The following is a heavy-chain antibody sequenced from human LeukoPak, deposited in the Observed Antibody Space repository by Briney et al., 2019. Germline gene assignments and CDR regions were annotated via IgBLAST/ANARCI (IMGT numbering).Heavy chain of an antibody. Sequence: SETLSLTCTVSGGSISSSSYYWGWIRQPPGKGLEWIGSIYYSGSTHYNPSLKSRVTISVDTSKNQFSLKLSSVTAADTAVYYCARDPGIAVAGPSGRFDPWGQGTLVTVSS. CDR2: IYYSGST. D-gene: IGHD6-19*01. CDR1: GGSISSSSYY. J-gene: IGHJ5*02. V-gene: IGHV4-39*07. CDR3: ARDPGIAVAGPSGRFDP.